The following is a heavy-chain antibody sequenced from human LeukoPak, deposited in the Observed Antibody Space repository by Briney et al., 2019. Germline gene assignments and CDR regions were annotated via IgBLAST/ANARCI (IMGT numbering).Heavy chain of an antibody. J-gene: IGHJ4*02. CDR1: GFTFRNYV. CDR3: ARRAKYYYDSSGPFDY. D-gene: IGHD3-22*01. V-gene: IGHV3-53*01. Sequence: GGSLRLSCAASGFTFRNYVIHWVRQAPGKGLEWVSATYSGGSTYYADSVKGRFTISRDNSKNTLYLQMSSLRAEDTAVYYCARRAKYYYDSSGPFDYWGQGTLVTVSS. CDR2: TYSGGST.